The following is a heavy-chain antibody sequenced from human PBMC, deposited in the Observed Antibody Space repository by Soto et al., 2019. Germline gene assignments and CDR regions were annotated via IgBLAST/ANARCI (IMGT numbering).Heavy chain of an antibody. CDR1: GFTFSNYA. D-gene: IGHD1-26*01. J-gene: IGHJ6*02. Sequence: GGSLRLSCVASGFTFSNYAMHWVRQAPGKGLECVSVISGNVDTTYYANSVKDRFTMSRDNAKNRLYLQMGSLRADDTAVYYCASDPSTYSGDYYYHYGLDVWGQGSTVIVSS. V-gene: IGHV3-64*01. CDR2: ISGNVDTT. CDR3: ASDPSTYSGDYYYHYGLDV.